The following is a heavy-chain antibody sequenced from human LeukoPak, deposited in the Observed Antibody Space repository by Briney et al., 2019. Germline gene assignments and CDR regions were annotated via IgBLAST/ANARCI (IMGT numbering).Heavy chain of an antibody. Sequence: GGSLRLSCAASGFTFSSYAMSWVRQAPGKGLEWVSAISGSGGSTYYGDSVKGRFTISRDNSKNTLYLQMNSLRAEDTAVYYCAKTRPLDSSSWSHGDYWGQGTLVTVSS. V-gene: IGHV3-23*01. CDR1: GFTFSSYA. J-gene: IGHJ4*02. CDR3: AKTRPLDSSSWSHGDY. D-gene: IGHD6-13*01. CDR2: ISGSGGST.